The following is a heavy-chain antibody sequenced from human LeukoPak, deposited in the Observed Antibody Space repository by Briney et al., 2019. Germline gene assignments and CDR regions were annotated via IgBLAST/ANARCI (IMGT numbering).Heavy chain of an antibody. CDR3: AYLTYYYDKSGYRHDDGVDP. CDR1: GGSISSYY. D-gene: IGHD3-22*01. V-gene: IGHV4-59*12. CDR2: IYYSGST. J-gene: IGHJ5*02. Sequence: PSETLSLTCTVSGGSISSYYWSWIRQPPGKGLEWIGYIYYSGSTNYNPSLKSRVSISVDTSKNQFSLKLTSVTAADTAVYYCAYLTYYYDKSGYRHDDGVDPWGQGTLVTVSS.